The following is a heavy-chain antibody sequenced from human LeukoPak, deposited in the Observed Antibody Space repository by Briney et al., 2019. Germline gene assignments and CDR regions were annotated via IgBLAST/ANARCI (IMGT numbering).Heavy chain of an antibody. J-gene: IGHJ4*02. CDR3: ARGNGSYPNDY. V-gene: IGHV1-69*02. CDR2: IIPILGIA. Sequence: SVKVSCKASGGTFSSYTISWVRQAPGQGLEWMGRIIPILGIANYAQKFQGRVTIAADKSTSTAYMELSSLRSEDTAVYYCARGNGSYPNDYWGQGTLVTVSS. CDR1: GGTFSSYT. D-gene: IGHD1-26*01.